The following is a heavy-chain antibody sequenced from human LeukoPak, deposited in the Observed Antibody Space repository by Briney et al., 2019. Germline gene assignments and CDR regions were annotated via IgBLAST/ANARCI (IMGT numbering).Heavy chain of an antibody. CDR3: ARGTADYGEYVPWFDP. Sequence: SETLSLTFAVYGGSFSGYYWSWIRQPPGKGREWMGEINNRGSTNYNPSLKSRDTISVDTSKNQFCLKTSSVTAADTAVYYCARGTADYGEYVPWFDPWGQRPLVTVSS. D-gene: IGHD4-17*01. V-gene: IGHV4-34*01. J-gene: IGHJ5*02. CDR1: GGSFSGYY. CDR2: INNRGST.